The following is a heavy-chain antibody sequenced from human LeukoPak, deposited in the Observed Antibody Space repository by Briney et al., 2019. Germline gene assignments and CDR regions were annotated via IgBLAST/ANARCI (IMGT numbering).Heavy chain of an antibody. CDR2: INPSGGST. V-gene: IGHV1-46*01. CDR1: GYTFTSYY. J-gene: IGHJ4*02. D-gene: IGHD4-17*01. CDR3: ATALGRTVSPADY. Sequence: GASVKVSCKASGYTFTSYYMHWVRQAPGQGLEWMGIINPSGGSTSYAQKYQGRVTMTRDTSTSTVYMELSSLRSEDTAVYYCATALGRTVSPADYWGQGTLVTVSS.